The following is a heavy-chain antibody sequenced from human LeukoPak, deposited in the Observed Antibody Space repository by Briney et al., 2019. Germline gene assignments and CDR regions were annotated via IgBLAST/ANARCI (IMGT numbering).Heavy chain of an antibody. J-gene: IGHJ5*02. CDR2: ISAYNGNT. CDR1: GYPFTSYG. V-gene: IGHV1-18*01. D-gene: IGHD3-22*01. CDR3: ARDRNDYYDSSGLPDWFDP. Sequence: ASVKVSCKASGYPFTSYGISWVRQAPGQGLEWMGWISAYNGNTNYAQKLQGRVTMTTDTSTSTAYMELRSLRSDDTAVYYCARDRNDYYDSSGLPDWFDPWGQGTLVTVSS.